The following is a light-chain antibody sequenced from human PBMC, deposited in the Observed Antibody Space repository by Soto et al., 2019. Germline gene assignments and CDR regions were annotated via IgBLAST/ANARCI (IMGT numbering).Light chain of an antibody. J-gene: IGKJ1*01. CDR2: GAS. CDR3: QQYNNWPLVT. Sequence: EVGRQQSPSPLSLPPGERAPLSCRASQSVGSDLAWYQQKPGQAPRLLIYGASTRATGIPARFSGSGSGTEFTLTISSLQSEDFAVYYCQQYNNWPLVTFGQGAKVDIK. V-gene: IGKV3-15*01. CDR1: QSVGSD.